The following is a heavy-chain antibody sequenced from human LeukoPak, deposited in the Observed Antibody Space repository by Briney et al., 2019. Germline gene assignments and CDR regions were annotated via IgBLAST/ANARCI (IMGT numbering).Heavy chain of an antibody. D-gene: IGHD4-11*01. Sequence: PGRSLRLSCAASGFSLSSYWMHWVRHTPGKGPVWVSRINSDGSSTSYADSVKGRFTISRDNAKNTLYLQMNSLRAEDTAVYYCARGNSHSFDYWGQGALVTVSS. J-gene: IGHJ4*02. CDR1: GFSLSSYW. CDR3: ARGNSHSFDY. V-gene: IGHV3-74*01. CDR2: INSDGSST.